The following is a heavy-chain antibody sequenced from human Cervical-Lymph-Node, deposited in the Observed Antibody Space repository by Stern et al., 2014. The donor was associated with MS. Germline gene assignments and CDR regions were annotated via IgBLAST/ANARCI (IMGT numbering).Heavy chain of an antibody. CDR1: GYTFTSYY. V-gene: IGHV1-46*01. Sequence: QVQPVQSGAEVKKPGASGKGSCKESGYTFTSYYMHWGRQATGQGLEWMGIINPSGGSTSYAQKFQGRVTMTRDTSTSTVYMELSSLRSEDTAVYYCARDLKQDYWGQGTLVTVSS. CDR2: INPSGGST. D-gene: IGHD6-13*01. J-gene: IGHJ4*02. CDR3: ARDLKQDY.